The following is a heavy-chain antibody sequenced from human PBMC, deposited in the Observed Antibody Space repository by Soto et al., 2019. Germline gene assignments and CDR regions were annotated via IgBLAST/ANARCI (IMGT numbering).Heavy chain of an antibody. D-gene: IGHD6-19*01. Sequence: GGSLRLSCAASGFTFSSYAMSWVRQAPGKGLEWVSAISGSGGSTYYADSVKGRFTISRDNSKNTLYLQMNSLRAEDTAVYYCASLRVAARRGYWGQGTLVTVSS. CDR3: ASLRVAARRGY. J-gene: IGHJ4*02. CDR2: ISGSGGST. CDR1: GFTFSSYA. V-gene: IGHV3-23*01.